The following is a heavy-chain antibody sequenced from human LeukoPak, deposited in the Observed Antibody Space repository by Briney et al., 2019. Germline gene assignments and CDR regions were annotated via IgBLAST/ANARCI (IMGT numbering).Heavy chain of an antibody. Sequence: PGGSLRLSCAASGFTVSRNYMSWVRQAPGKGLEWVSVISSGGNTDYTDSVKGRFTISRDNSKNTLYLQMSSLRVEDTAVYYCARNDRGAFDIWGQGTMVTVSS. CDR3: ARNDRGAFDI. V-gene: IGHV3-53*01. D-gene: IGHD3-22*01. J-gene: IGHJ3*02. CDR1: GFTVSRNY. CDR2: ISSGGNT.